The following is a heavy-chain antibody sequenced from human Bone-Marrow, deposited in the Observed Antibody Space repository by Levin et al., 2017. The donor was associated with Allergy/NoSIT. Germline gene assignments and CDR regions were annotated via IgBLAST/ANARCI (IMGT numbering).Heavy chain of an antibody. Sequence: TGGSLRLSCAASGFRFDDYAMHWVRLAPGKGLEWVSGLSWNGNTVDYADSVKGRFTISRDNAKNSLYLQINSLRPEDTALYYCAKDGGLTSPYYYDYWGQGTLVTVSS. D-gene: IGHD3-16*01. CDR2: LSWNGNTV. V-gene: IGHV3-9*01. J-gene: IGHJ4*02. CDR3: AKDGGLTSPYYYDY. CDR1: GFRFDDYA.